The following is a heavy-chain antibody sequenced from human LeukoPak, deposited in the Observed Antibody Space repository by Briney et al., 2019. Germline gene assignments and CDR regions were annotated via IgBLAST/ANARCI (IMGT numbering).Heavy chain of an antibody. CDR2: INSDGSST. V-gene: IGHV3-74*01. CDR1: GFTFSSYS. Sequence: GGSLRLFCAASGFTFSSYSMNWVRQAPGKGLVWVSRINSDGSSTSYADSVKGRFTISRDNAKNTLYLQMHSLRAEDTAVYYCARSYRSGSSRFDPWGQGTLVTVSS. D-gene: IGHD3-10*01. CDR3: ARSYRSGSSRFDP. J-gene: IGHJ5*02.